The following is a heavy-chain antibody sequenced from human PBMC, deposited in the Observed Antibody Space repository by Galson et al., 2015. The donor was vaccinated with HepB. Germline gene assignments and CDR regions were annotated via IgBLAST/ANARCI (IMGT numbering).Heavy chain of an antibody. CDR2: IWYDGSNK. V-gene: IGHV3-33*08. D-gene: IGHD4-17*01. Sequence: SLRLSCAASGFTFSSYGMHWVRQAPGKGLEWVAVIWYDGSNKYYADSVKGRFTISRDNSKNTLYLQMNSLRAEDTAVYYCARDGAEDYGDYGYFDYWCQGTLVTVSS. J-gene: IGHJ4*02. CDR1: GFTFSSYG. CDR3: ARDGAEDYGDYGYFDY.